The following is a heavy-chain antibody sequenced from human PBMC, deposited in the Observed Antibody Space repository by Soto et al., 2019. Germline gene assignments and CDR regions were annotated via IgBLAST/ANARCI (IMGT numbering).Heavy chain of an antibody. V-gene: IGHV3-23*01. CDR2: ISGSGGST. D-gene: IGHD3-10*01. Sequence: PGGSLRLSCAASGFTFSSYAMSWVRQAPGKGLEWVSAISGSGGSTYYADSVKGRFTISRDNAKNSLYLQMNSLRAEDTAVYYCARVGSGWYAYYYYMDVWGTGTTVAVSS. J-gene: IGHJ6*03. CDR3: ARVGSGWYAYYYYMDV. CDR1: GFTFSSYA.